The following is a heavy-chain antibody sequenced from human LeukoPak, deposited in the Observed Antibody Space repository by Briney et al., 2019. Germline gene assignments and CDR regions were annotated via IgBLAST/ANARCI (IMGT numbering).Heavy chain of an antibody. D-gene: IGHD6-6*01. V-gene: IGHV3-11*01. CDR2: ISSSGSTI. J-gene: IGHJ6*02. CDR3: ARVGSIAARPTSYYYYGMDV. CDR1: GFTFSDYY. Sequence: GRSLRLSCAASGFTFSDYYMSWIRQAPGKGLEWVSYISSSGSTIYYADSVKGRFTISRDNAKNSLYLQMNSLRAEDTAVYYCARVGSIAARPTSYYYYGMDVWGQGTTVTVSS.